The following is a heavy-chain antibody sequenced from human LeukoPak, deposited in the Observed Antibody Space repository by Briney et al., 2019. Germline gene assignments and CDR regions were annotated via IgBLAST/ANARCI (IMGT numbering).Heavy chain of an antibody. V-gene: IGHV3-21*06. CDR2: INSGSSYI. CDR3: AGAATYYFDSGVYYYLPLDY. D-gene: IGHD3-22*01. Sequence: PGGSLRLSCAASGFTFSSYSMTWVRQAPGKGLEWVSSINSGSSYIYYGDSVKGRFIISRDNAKNSLYLQMNTLRAEDTAVYYCAGAATYYFDSGVYYYLPLDYWGQGTLVTVSS. J-gene: IGHJ4*02. CDR1: GFTFSSYS.